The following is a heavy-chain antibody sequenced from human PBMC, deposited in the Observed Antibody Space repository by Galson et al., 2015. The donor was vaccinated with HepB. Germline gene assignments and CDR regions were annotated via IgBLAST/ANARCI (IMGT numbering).Heavy chain of an antibody. J-gene: IGHJ4*02. D-gene: IGHD3-10*01. CDR3: VKDRSPYYGSGSYQDY. V-gene: IGHV3-64D*06. CDR2: ISSNGGST. Sequence: SLRLSCAASGFTFSSYAMHWVRQAPGKGLEYVSAISSNGGSTYYADSVKGRFTISRDNSKNTLYLQMSSLRAEDTAVYYCVKDRSPYYGSGSYQDYWGQGTLVTVSS. CDR1: GFTFSSYA.